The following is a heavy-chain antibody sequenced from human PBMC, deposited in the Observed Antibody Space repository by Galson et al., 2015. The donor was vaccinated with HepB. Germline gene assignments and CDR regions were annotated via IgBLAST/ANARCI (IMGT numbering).Heavy chain of an antibody. V-gene: IGHV4-4*07. CDR2: IYTSGST. D-gene: IGHD2-2*01. Sequence: ETLSLTCTVSGGSIRSYYWSWIRQPAGKGLEWIGRIYTSGSTNYNPSLKSRVTMSVDTSKNQFSLKLSSVTAADTAVYYCARDRCSSTSCYSYYYYYMDVWGKGTTVTVSS. J-gene: IGHJ6*03. CDR3: ARDRCSSTSCYSYYYYYMDV. CDR1: GGSIRSYY.